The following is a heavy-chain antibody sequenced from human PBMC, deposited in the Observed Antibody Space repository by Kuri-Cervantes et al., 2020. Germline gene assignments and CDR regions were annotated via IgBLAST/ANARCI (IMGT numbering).Heavy chain of an antibody. CDR2: IYYRGST. J-gene: IGHJ5*02. D-gene: IGHD3-10*01. V-gene: IGHV4-30-2*03. CDR1: GFSLSTSGMR. Sequence: LVKPTQTLTLSCTFSGFSLSTSGMRASWIRQPPGKALEWIGSIYYRGSTYYNPSLKGRVTISVDTSKNQFSLKLSSVTAADTAVYYCARGGSNWFDPWGQGILVTVSS. CDR3: ARGGSNWFDP.